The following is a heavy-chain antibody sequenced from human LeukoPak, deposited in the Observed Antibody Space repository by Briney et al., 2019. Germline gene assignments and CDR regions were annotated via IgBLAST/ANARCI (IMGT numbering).Heavy chain of an antibody. J-gene: IGHJ4*02. D-gene: IGHD1-1*01. CDR1: GYSFSDYP. V-gene: IGHV7-4-1*02. Sequence: ASVKVSCKTSGYSFSDYPMNWVRQAPGQGLEWMGWINTDSGVPVYAQGFTGRFVFSVDTSVNTAYLQIRRLKADDTAVYYCAKGYWNDFDHWGQGTLFNISS. CDR3: AKGYWNDFDH. CDR2: INTDSGVP.